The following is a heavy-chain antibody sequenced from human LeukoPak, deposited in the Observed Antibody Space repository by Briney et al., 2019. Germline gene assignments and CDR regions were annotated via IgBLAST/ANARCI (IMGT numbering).Heavy chain of an antibody. V-gene: IGHV1-2*02. CDR2: INPNSGGT. Sequence: ASVKVSCKASGYTFTGYYMHWVRQAPGQGLEWMGWINPNSGGTNYAQKFQGRLTITADESTTTAYMELSSLRSDDTAIYYCGLSENYYYYYMDVWGKGTTVTISS. CDR3: GLSENYYYYYMDV. CDR1: GYTFTGYY. J-gene: IGHJ6*03.